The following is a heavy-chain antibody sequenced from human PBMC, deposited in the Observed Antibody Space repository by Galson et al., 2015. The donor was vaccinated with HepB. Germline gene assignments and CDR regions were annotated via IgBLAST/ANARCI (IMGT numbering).Heavy chain of an antibody. CDR2: IIPIFGTA. Sequence: SVKVSCKASGGTFSSYAISWVRQAPGQGLEWMGGIIPIFGTANYAQKFQGRVTITADESTSTAYMELSSLRSEDTAVYYCASGYFITEAFDIWGQGTMVTVSS. D-gene: IGHD1-14*01. J-gene: IGHJ3*02. V-gene: IGHV1-69*13. CDR1: GGTFSSYA. CDR3: ASGYFITEAFDI.